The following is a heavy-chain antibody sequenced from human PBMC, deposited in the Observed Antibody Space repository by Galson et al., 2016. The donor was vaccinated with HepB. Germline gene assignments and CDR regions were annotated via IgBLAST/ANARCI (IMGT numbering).Heavy chain of an antibody. V-gene: IGHV4-31*03. Sequence: TLSLTCTVSGGSISSAVYFWSWIRQHPGKGLEWIGYIYYSGSTYYNPSLKSRVTISVDTSKNQFSLKLSSVTAADTAVYYCARVFRPSGWFDPWGQGTLVTVSS. J-gene: IGHJ5*02. D-gene: IGHD3/OR15-3a*01. CDR2: IYYSGST. CDR1: GGSISSAVYF. CDR3: ARVFRPSGWFDP.